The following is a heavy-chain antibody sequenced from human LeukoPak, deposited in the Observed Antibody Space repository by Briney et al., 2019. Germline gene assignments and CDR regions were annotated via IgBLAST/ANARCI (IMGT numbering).Heavy chain of an antibody. J-gene: IGHJ4*02. Sequence: PGKSLRLSCAASEFTFSAYVMNWVRQAPGKGLEWVALISKDGSDKYYADSVKGRFTISRDNSKNTLYLDLNNLRAEDTAVYYCAGDPFYRIYGYLDYWGQGTLVAVSS. D-gene: IGHD3-10*01. V-gene: IGHV3-30*04. CDR1: EFTFSAYV. CDR3: AGDPFYRIYGYLDY. CDR2: ISKDGSDK.